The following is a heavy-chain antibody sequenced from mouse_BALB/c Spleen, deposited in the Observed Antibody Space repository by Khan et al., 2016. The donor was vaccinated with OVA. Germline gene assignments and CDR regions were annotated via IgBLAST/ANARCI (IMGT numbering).Heavy chain of an antibody. CDR2: LWRGGST. CDR3: AKKGDFYYAMDY. Sequence: QVQLKESGPGLVQPSQSLSITCTVSGFSLSSYGVHWVRQSPGKGLEWLGVLWRGGSTDYNAAFMSRLSITKDNSKSQVFFKMNSLQADDTAIYXCAKKGDFYYAMDYWGQGTSVTVSS. D-gene: IGHD3-3*01. V-gene: IGHV2-5*01. CDR1: GFSLSSYG. J-gene: IGHJ4*01.